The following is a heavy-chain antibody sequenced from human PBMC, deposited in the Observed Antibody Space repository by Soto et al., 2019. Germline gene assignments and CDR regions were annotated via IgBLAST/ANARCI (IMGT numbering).Heavy chain of an antibody. CDR3: ARGGDGSGSESVFDI. Sequence: SLKVSCKTLGDTFSTYPITWVRQAPGQGLKWMGRTIPILAITDYAQKFQGRVTITADRSTTTAYMELSSLNFEDTAVYYCARGGDGSGSESVFDIWG. D-gene: IGHD3-22*01. V-gene: IGHV1-69*04. CDR2: TIPILAIT. J-gene: IGHJ3*02. CDR1: GDTFSTYP.